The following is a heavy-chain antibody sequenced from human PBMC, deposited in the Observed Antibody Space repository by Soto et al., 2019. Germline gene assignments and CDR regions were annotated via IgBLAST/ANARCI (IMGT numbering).Heavy chain of an antibody. J-gene: IGHJ4*02. CDR1: GDTFTFYS. Sequence: QVQLVQSGAEVKRPGSSVKVSCKASGDTFTFYSINWVRQAPGLGLEWMGRINPILSMSNYAQRFQGRVTLTXDXHTSTAYMELSSRRSEDTAIYYCASSYGSGYRAFDSWGQGALVTVSS. CDR2: INPILSMS. CDR3: ASSYGSGYRAFDS. D-gene: IGHD3-10*01. V-gene: IGHV1-69*02.